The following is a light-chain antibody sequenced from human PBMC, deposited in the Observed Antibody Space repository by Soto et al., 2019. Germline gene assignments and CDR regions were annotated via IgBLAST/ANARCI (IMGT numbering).Light chain of an antibody. CDR3: QQYGSSPGT. V-gene: IGKV3-20*01. J-gene: IGKJ1*01. CDR1: QSVSSSY. CDR2: GAS. Sequence: EIVLTQSPGTLSLSPGERATLSCRASQSVSSSYLAWYLQKPGQAPRLLIYGASSRATGVPDRFSGSGSGTDFTLTISRLEPEDFAVYSCQQYGSSPGTFGQGTKVDIK.